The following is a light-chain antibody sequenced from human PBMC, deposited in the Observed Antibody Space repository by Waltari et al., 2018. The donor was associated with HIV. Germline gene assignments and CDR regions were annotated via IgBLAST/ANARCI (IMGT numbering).Light chain of an antibody. CDR1: SLRSYY. V-gene: IGLV3-19*01. CDR3: NSRDSSGNRLV. Sequence: SSELTQDPAVSVALGQTVRITCQGDSLRSYYASWYQQKPGQAPVLVIYGKNNRPSGIPVRFSGSSSGNTASLTITGAQAEDEADYYCNSRDSSGNRLVFGGGTKLTVL. J-gene: IGLJ3*02. CDR2: GKN.